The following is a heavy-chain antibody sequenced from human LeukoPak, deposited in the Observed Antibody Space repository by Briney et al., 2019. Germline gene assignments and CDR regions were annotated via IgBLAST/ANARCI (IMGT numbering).Heavy chain of an antibody. CDR2: IKPEGGTT. CDR3: ARLEGITATMGD. J-gene: IGHJ4*02. CDR1: GYTFTNHD. Sequence: ASVKVSCKASGYTFTNHDINWVRQAPGQGLDWMGVIKPEGGTTIYAQKFQGRVTLTRDTSTSTVYMDLTSLRSEDTAVYYCARLEGITATMGDWGQGTLVTVSS. D-gene: IGHD5-12*01. V-gene: IGHV1-46*01.